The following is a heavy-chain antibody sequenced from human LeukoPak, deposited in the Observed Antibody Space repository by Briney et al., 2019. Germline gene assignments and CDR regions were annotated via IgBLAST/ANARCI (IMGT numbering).Heavy chain of an antibody. Sequence: GGSLRLSCAASGFTVSSNYMSWVRQAPGKGLEWVSVIYSGGSTYYADSVKGRFTISRGNSKNTLYLQMNSLRAEDTAVYYCARESDDSSGYANWFDPWGQGTLVTVSS. CDR3: ARESDDSSGYANWFDP. V-gene: IGHV3-66*01. J-gene: IGHJ5*02. CDR1: GFTVSSNY. CDR2: IYSGGST. D-gene: IGHD3-22*01.